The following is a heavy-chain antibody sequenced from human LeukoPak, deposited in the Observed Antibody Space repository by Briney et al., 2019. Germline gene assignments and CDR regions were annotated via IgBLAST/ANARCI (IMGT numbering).Heavy chain of an antibody. CDR3: AKDLSYTSGSSDY. D-gene: IGHD6-19*01. V-gene: IGHV3-23*01. J-gene: IGHJ4*02. CDR2: IASDGDNT. CDR1: GFTFSAFA. Sequence: GGSLRLSCAASGFTFSAFAMTWVRQAPGKGLEWVSTIASDGDNTYSADSVKGRITFSRDNSKNTLSLQLRSLRAEDTAVYYCAKDLSYTSGSSDYWGQGTLVTVSS.